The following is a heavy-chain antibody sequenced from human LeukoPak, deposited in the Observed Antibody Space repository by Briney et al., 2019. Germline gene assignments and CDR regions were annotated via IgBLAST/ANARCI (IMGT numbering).Heavy chain of an antibody. CDR3: ARDTDYYDSSGEIGWFDP. D-gene: IGHD3-22*01. J-gene: IGHJ5*02. V-gene: IGHV4-30-4*08. Sequence: PSETLSLTCTVSGGSISSGDYYWRWIRQPPGKGLEWIGYIYYSGSTYYNPSLKSRVTISVDTSKNQFSLKLSSVTAADTAGYYCARDTDYYDSSGEIGWFDPWGQGTLVTVSS. CDR1: GGSISSGDYY. CDR2: IYYSGST.